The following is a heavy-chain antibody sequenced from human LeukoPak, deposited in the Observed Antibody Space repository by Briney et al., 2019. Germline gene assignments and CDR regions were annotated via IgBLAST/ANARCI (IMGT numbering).Heavy chain of an antibody. CDR3: AREIVSSNSFDN. J-gene: IGHJ4*02. D-gene: IGHD2-2*01. V-gene: IGHV3-21*01. CDR1: GFTFSSYE. CDR2: ISSAGGYI. Sequence: GGSLRLSCAASGFTFSSYEMNWVRQAPGKGLEWVSSISSAGGYIYYADSVKGRFTISRDNAKNSLYLQMNSLRAVDTAVYYCAREIVSSNSFDNWGQGTLVTVSS.